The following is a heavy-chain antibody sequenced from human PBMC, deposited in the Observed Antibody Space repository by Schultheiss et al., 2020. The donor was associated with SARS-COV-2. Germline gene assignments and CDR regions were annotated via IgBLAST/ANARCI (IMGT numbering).Heavy chain of an antibody. Sequence: GASLKISCAASGFTFSNSWMHWVRQAPGKGLVWVSHINGDGSATNYADSVKGRFTISRDNAKNTLFLQMHSLRAEDTALYYCARDPVRTANYWGQGTLVTVSS. CDR2: INGDGSAT. CDR1: GFTFSNSW. J-gene: IGHJ4*02. D-gene: IGHD2-21*02. CDR3: ARDPVRTANY. V-gene: IGHV3-74*01.